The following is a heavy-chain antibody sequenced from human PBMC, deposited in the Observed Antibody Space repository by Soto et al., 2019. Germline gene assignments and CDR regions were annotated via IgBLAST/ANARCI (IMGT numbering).Heavy chain of an antibody. CDR2: INPNSGGT. CDR1: GYTFTGYY. J-gene: IGHJ4*02. Sequence: ASVKVSCKASGYTFTGYYMHWVRQAPGQGLEWMGWINPNSGGTNYAQKFQGRVTMTRGTSIRTAYLEVSSVKSDDTAMYYCARDGNFALRGYSFGFDFWGQGTLVTVSS. V-gene: IGHV1-2*02. D-gene: IGHD5-18*01. CDR3: ARDGNFALRGYSFGFDF.